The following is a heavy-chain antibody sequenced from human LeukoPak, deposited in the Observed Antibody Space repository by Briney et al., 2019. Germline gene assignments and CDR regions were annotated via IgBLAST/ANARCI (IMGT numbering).Heavy chain of an antibody. CDR1: GGSISSGGYS. Sequence: PSQTLSLTCAVSGGSISSGGYSWSWIRQPPGKGLEWIGYIYHSGSTYYNPSLKSRVTISVDRSKNQFSLKLSSVTAADTAVYYCASQSTIFWGPNAFDIWGQGTMVTVSS. CDR2: IYHSGST. D-gene: IGHD3-9*01. J-gene: IGHJ3*02. V-gene: IGHV4-30-2*01. CDR3: ASQSTIFWGPNAFDI.